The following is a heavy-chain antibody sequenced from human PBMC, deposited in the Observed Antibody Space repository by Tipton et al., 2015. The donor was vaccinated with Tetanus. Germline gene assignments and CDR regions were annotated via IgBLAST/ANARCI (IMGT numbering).Heavy chain of an antibody. CDR2: IDYSGST. Sequence: TLSLTCTVSGGSISSYYWSWVRQPPGKGLEWIGYIDYSGSTNYNPSLKSRVTISIDTSKKQFSLNLGSVTAADTAVYFCARCPYGGVSGTLYYWGQGILVTVSS. CDR3: ARCPYGGVSGTLYY. V-gene: IGHV4-59*01. CDR1: GGSISSYY. D-gene: IGHD4-23*01. J-gene: IGHJ4*02.